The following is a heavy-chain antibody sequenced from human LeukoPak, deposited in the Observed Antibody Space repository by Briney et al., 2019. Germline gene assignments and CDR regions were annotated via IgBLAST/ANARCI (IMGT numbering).Heavy chain of an antibody. CDR1: GFPFSSSP. D-gene: IGHD3-22*01. V-gene: IGHV3-64D*09. CDR2: ISNDGGST. CDR3: VRVVRYFDSGGYYYDS. Sequence: GGSLRLSCSASGFPFSSSPIHWVRQAPGKGLEYVSAISNDGGSTYYADSVKGRFTISRDNSQNTLWLQMSSLRAEDTAVYNCVRVVRYFDSGGYYYDSWGQGALVTVSS. J-gene: IGHJ4*02.